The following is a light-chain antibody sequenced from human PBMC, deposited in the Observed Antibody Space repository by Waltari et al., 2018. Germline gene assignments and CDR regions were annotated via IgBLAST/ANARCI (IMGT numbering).Light chain of an antibody. Sequence: EIVLTQSPATLSLSPGERATLSCRASQSVSGNLAWYQQKPGQAPRLISYDASNRATGIPARCSGSGSGTDFTLTISSLEPEDFAVYYCQQRSNWPLFTFGGGTKVEIK. V-gene: IGKV3-11*01. CDR1: QSVSGN. CDR3: QQRSNWPLFT. J-gene: IGKJ4*01. CDR2: DAS.